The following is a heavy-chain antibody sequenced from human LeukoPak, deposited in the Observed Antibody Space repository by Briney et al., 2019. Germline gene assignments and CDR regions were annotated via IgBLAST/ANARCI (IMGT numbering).Heavy chain of an antibody. CDR3: ANFDGSSQAFHL. Sequence: ASVKVSCKASGYTFTGYYMHWVRQAPGQGLEWMGWINPNSGGTNYAQKFQGRVTMTRDTSISTAYMELSRLRPDDTAVYYCANFDGSSQAFHLWGQGTMVTVSS. CDR1: GYTFTGYY. J-gene: IGHJ3*01. V-gene: IGHV1-2*02. D-gene: IGHD3-9*01. CDR2: INPNSGGT.